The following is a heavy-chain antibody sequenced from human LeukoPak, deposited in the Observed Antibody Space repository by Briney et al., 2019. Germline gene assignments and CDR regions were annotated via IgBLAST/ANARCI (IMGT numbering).Heavy chain of an antibody. CDR1: GFTFSSYW. CDR3: ARDPIDY. V-gene: IGHV3-7*01. Sequence: GGSLRLSCVASGFTFSSYWMSWVREAPGKGLEWVATIKQDGSETYYVDSARGRFTISRDNAQNSLFLQMNSLRVEDTGVYYCARDPIDYWGQGTLVTV. J-gene: IGHJ4*02. CDR2: IKQDGSET.